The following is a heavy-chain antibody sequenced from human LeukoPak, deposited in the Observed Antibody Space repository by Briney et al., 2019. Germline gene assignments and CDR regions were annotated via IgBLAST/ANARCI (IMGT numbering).Heavy chain of an antibody. CDR1: GGTFSSYA. CDR2: IIPILGIA. V-gene: IGHV1-69*04. J-gene: IGHJ5*02. Sequence: SVKVSCKASGGTFSSYAISWVRQAPGQGLEWMGRIIPILGIANYAQKFQGRVTITADKSTSTAYMELSSLRSEDTAVYYCARLSIVYDSSCTPRRFDPWGQGTLVTVSS. D-gene: IGHD3-22*01. CDR3: ARLSIVYDSSCTPRRFDP.